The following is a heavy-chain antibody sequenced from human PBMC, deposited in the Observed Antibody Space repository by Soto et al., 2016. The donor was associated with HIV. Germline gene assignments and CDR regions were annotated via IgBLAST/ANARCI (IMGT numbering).Heavy chain of an antibody. V-gene: IGHV1-2*02. CDR3: AREEDYYGSGSYWAFDI. Sequence: QVQLVQSGAEVKKPGASVKVSCKASGYTFTGYYMHWARQAPGQGLEWMGWINPNSGGTNYAQKFQGRVTMTRDTSISTAYMELSRLRSDDTAVYYCAREEDYYGSGSYWAFDIWGQGDKWSPSLQ. D-gene: IGHD3-10*01. J-gene: IGHJ3*02. CDR2: INPNSGGT. CDR1: GYTFTGYY.